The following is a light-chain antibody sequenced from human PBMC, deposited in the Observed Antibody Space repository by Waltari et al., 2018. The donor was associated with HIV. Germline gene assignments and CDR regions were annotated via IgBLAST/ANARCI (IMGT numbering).Light chain of an antibody. J-gene: IGLJ2*01. Sequence: QSVLTQPPSVSGAPGQRVIISCAESRSNIGAREDVSLYQQLPGAFPKVLIYGNTNRPSGVPDRFSGSKSGASASLAIAGLQTDDEADYYCQSYDNSLNAVVFGGGTRLTVL. CDR2: GNT. V-gene: IGLV1-40*01. CDR3: QSYDNSLNAVV. CDR1: RSNIGARED.